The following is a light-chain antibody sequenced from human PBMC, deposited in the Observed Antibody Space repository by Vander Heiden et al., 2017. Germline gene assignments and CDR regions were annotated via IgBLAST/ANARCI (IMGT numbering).Light chain of an antibody. CDR2: AAS. J-gene: IGKJ4*01. CDR3: QQSYSNPIT. V-gene: IGKV1-39*01. CDR1: QSISSY. Sequence: DIQMTQSPSSLSASVGDRVTITCRASQSISSYLNWYQQKPGKAPKLLIYAASSLQSRVPSTFSGSGSATDFTLTISSLQPEDFATYFFQQSYSNPITFGGGTKVEIK.